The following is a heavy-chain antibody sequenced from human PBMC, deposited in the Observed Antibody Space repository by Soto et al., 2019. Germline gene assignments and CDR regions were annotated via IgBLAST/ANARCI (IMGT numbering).Heavy chain of an antibody. CDR1: GFSLSTSGVR. CDR3: AHGYSSSSVFDY. Sequence: QITLKESGPTLVKPTQTLTLTCTFSGFSLSTSGVRVGWIRQPPGKALEWLALIHWDDDKNYSSSLKSRLTITKDTSKNQVVLTMTNIDPVDTGTYYCAHGYSSSSVFDYWGQGTLVTVSS. CDR2: IHWDDDK. J-gene: IGHJ4*02. D-gene: IGHD6-6*01. V-gene: IGHV2-5*02.